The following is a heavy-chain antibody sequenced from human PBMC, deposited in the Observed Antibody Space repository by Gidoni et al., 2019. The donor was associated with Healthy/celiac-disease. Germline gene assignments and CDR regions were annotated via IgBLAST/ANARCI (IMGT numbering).Heavy chain of an antibody. V-gene: IGHV3-9*01. Sequence: EVQLVESGGGLVQPGRSLRLSCAAAGFTFDDYAMHWVRQAPGKGLEWVSGISWNSGSIGYADSVKGRFTISRDNAKNSLYLQMNSLRAEDTALYYCAKDMEMELAEVLFDIWGQGTMVTVSS. CDR1: GFTFDDYA. CDR2: ISWNSGSI. D-gene: IGHD1-7*01. J-gene: IGHJ3*02. CDR3: AKDMEMELAEVLFDI.